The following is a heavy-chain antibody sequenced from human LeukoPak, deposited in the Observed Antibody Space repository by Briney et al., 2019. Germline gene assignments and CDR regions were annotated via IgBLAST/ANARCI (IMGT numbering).Heavy chain of an antibody. J-gene: IGHJ3*02. V-gene: IGHV1-8*01. Sequence: ASVNVSCKASGYTFTSYDINWVRQATGQGLEWMGWMNPNSGNTGYAQKFQGRVTMTRNTSISTAYMELSSLRSEDTAVYYCAREEGRYCSGGSCYSTNDDAFDIWGQGTMVTVSS. CDR2: MNPNSGNT. CDR3: AREEGRYCSGGSCYSTNDDAFDI. CDR1: GYTFTSYD. D-gene: IGHD2-15*01.